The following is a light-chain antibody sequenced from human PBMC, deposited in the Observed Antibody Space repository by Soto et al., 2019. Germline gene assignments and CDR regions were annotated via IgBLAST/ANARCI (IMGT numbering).Light chain of an antibody. CDR1: QSVNSSY. Sequence: EIVLTQSPGTLSLSPGERATLSCTASQSVNSSYLAWYQQQPGQAPRLLIYGASSRATGIPDRLSGSGSGTDFTLTISRLELEDFAVYYCQQYGSSPPMYTFGQGTKLEIK. CDR2: GAS. CDR3: QQYGSSPPMYT. V-gene: IGKV3-20*01. J-gene: IGKJ2*01.